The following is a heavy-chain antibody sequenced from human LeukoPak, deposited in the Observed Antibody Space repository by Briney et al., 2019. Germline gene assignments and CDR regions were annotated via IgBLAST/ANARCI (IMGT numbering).Heavy chain of an antibody. Sequence: GGSLRLSCAASGFTFSSYGMHWVRQAPGKGLEWVAFIRSDGSNKYYADSVKGRFTISRDNAKNSLYLQMNSLRAEDTAVYYCARVVTGYYYYYYYMDVWGKGTTVTISS. J-gene: IGHJ6*03. V-gene: IGHV3-30*02. CDR2: IRSDGSNK. D-gene: IGHD5-18*01. CDR3: ARVVTGYYYYYYYMDV. CDR1: GFTFSSYG.